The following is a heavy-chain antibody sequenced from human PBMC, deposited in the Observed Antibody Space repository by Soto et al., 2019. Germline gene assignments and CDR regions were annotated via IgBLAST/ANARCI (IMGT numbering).Heavy chain of an antibody. J-gene: IGHJ3*02. CDR1: GGTFSSYA. V-gene: IGHV1-69*13. CDR3: ARGRITIFGVVRSQNAFDI. D-gene: IGHD3-3*01. CDR2: IIPIFGTA. Sequence: SVKVSCKASGGTFSSYAISWVRQAPGQGLEWMGGIIPIFGTANYAQKFQGRVTITADESTSTAYMELSSLRSEDTAVYYCARGRITIFGVVRSQNAFDIWGQGTMVTVSS.